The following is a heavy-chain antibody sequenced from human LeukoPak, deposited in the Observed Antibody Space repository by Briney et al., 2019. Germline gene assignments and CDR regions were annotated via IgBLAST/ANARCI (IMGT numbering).Heavy chain of an antibody. D-gene: IGHD2-21*02. CDR3: ARAARVVVTATLQYYFDY. Sequence: ASVKVSCKASGYTFTYYYMYWVRQAPGQGLEWMGLINPSGGSTSYVQELQGRVTMTRDTSTSTVYMELSSLRSEDTAVYYCARAARVVVTATLQYYFDYWGQGTLVTVSS. CDR2: INPSGGST. V-gene: IGHV1-46*04. J-gene: IGHJ4*02. CDR1: GYTFTYYY.